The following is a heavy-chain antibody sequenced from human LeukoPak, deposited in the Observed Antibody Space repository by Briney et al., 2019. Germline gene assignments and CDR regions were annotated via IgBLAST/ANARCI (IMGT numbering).Heavy chain of an antibody. V-gene: IGHV3-15*01. CDR3: TTKIITMNYAVDY. CDR1: GFTFSNAW. J-gene: IGHJ4*02. D-gene: IGHD3-22*01. Sequence: GGSLRLSCAASGFTFSNAWMSWVHQAPGKGLEWVGRTKSKTDGGTTDYAAPVKGRFTISRDDSKNTLYLQMNSLKTEDTAVYYCTTKIITMNYAVDYWGQGTLVTVSS. CDR2: TKSKTDGGTT.